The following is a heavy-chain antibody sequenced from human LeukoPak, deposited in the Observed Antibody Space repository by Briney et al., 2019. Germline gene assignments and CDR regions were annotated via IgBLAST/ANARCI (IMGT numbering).Heavy chain of an antibody. Sequence: ASVKVSCKASGYTFTSYGISWVRQAPGQGLEWMGWISAYNGNTNYAQKLQGRVTMTTDTSTSTAYMELRSLRSDDTAVYYCARDPSTITFGGVIVIGSAFDIWGQGTMVTVSS. CDR1: GYTFTSYG. CDR3: ARDPSTITFGGVIVIGSAFDI. V-gene: IGHV1-18*01. CDR2: ISAYNGNT. D-gene: IGHD3-16*02. J-gene: IGHJ3*02.